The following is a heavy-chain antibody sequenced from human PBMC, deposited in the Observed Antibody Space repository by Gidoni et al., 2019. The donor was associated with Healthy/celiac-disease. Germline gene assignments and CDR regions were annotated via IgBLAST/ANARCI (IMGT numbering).Heavy chain of an antibody. CDR1: GFTFSSYA. V-gene: IGHV3-23*01. CDR3: AKGVTPAGDIVVAYYYYYYGMDV. CDR2: IGGRGGSK. D-gene: IGHD2-15*01. J-gene: IGHJ6*02. Sequence: EVQLLESGGGLVQPGGSLRLFCAASGFTFSSYAMSWVRQAPGKGLEWVAAIGGRGGSKYYADSVKVRFTIYRDNSKNTLYLQMNSLRAEDTAVYYWAKGVTPAGDIVVAYYYYYYGMDVLGQGTTVTVSS.